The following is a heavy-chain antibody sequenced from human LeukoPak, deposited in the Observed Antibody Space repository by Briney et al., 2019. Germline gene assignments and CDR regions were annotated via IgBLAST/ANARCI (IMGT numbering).Heavy chain of an antibody. CDR3: ARGQQLVKTD. J-gene: IGHJ4*02. V-gene: IGHV3-33*01. CDR1: GFNFSTYG. D-gene: IGHD6-13*01. CDR2: IWYDGSIK. Sequence: PGGSLRLSCAASGFNFSTYGMHWVRQAPGKGLEWVAVIWYDGSIKNYGDSVKGRFTISRVNSMNTVYLQMDSLRAEDTALYYCARGQQLVKTDWGQGTLVTVSS.